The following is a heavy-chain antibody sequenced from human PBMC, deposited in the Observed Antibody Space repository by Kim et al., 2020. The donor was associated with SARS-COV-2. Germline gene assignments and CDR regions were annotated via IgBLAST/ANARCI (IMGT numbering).Heavy chain of an antibody. CDR1: GYTFTSYD. D-gene: IGHD1-26*01. CDR2: MNPNSGNT. J-gene: IGHJ6*02. CDR3: ARGSGSDSYYYYGMDV. Sequence: ASVKVSCKASGYTFTSYDINWVRQATGQGLEWMGWMNPNSGNTGYAQKFQGRVTMTRNTSISTAYMELSSLRSEDTAVYYCARGSGSDSYYYYGMDVWGQGTTITVSS. V-gene: IGHV1-8*01.